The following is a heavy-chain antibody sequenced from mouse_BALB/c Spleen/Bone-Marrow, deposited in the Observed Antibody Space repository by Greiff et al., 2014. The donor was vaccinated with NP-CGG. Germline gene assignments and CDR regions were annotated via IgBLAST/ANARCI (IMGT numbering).Heavy chain of an antibody. J-gene: IGHJ3*01. D-gene: IGHD2-4*01. Sequence: VQLQESGAELARPGASVKLSCKASGYTFTSYWMQWVKQRPGQGLEWIGAIYPEDGDTRYTQKFKGKATLTADKSSSTAYMQLSSLASEDSAVYYCARGDYDYDDWFAYWGQGTLVTVSA. V-gene: IGHV1-87*01. CDR2: IYPEDGDT. CDR1: GYTFTSYW. CDR3: ARGDYDYDDWFAY.